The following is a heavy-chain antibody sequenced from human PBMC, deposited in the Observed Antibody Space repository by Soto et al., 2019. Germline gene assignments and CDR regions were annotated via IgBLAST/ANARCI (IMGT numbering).Heavy chain of an antibody. D-gene: IGHD6-13*01. CDR2: IYYSGST. Sequence: TLSLTCTVSGGSISSGSYDWSWIRQHPGKGMEWIVYIYYSGSTYYNPSIKSRVNIKVDTSKNQFSLKLSSVTVADTAVYYCARRIAEYYFDYWGQGTLVTVSS. J-gene: IGHJ4*02. V-gene: IGHV4-31*02. CDR1: GGSISSGSYD. CDR3: ARRIAEYYFDY.